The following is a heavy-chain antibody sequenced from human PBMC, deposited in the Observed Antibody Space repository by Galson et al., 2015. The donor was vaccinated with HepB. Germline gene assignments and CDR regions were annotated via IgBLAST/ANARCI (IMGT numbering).Heavy chain of an antibody. V-gene: IGHV1-24*01. CDR3: ASRAYGDNPGEFDY. CDR2: FDPEDGET. J-gene: IGHJ4*02. Sequence: SVKVSCKVSGYTLTELSMHWVRQAPGKGLEWMGGFDPEDGETIYAQKFQGRVTMTEDTSTDTAYMELSSLRSEDTAVYYCASRAYGDNPGEFDYWGQGTLVTVSS. D-gene: IGHD4-23*01. CDR1: GYTLTELS.